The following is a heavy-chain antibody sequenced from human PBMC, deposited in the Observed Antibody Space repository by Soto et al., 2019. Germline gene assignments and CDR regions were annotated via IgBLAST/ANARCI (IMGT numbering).Heavy chain of an antibody. D-gene: IGHD2-2*03. CDR3: AKDGYCSQRVRCAFDI. Sequence: GGSLRLSCAASGFTFSSYAMSWVRQAPGKGLEWVSAISGSGGSTYYADSVKGRFTISRDNSKNTLYLQMNSLRAEDTAVYYCAKDGYCSQRVRCAFDIWGQGTMVTVSS. CDR2: ISGSGGST. CDR1: GFTFSSYA. J-gene: IGHJ3*02. V-gene: IGHV3-23*01.